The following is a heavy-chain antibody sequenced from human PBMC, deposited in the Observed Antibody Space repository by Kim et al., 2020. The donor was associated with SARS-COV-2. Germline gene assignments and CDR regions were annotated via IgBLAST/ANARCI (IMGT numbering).Heavy chain of an antibody. CDR1: GGSISSSSYY. J-gene: IGHJ4*02. Sequence: SETLSLTCTVSGGSISSSSYYWGWIRQPPGKGLEWIGSIYYSGSTYYNPSLKSRVTISVDTSKNQFSLKLSSVTAADTAVYYCARPGGGGWYDSDYWGQGTLVTVSS. V-gene: IGHV4-39*01. D-gene: IGHD6-19*01. CDR2: IYYSGST. CDR3: ARPGGGGWYDSDY.